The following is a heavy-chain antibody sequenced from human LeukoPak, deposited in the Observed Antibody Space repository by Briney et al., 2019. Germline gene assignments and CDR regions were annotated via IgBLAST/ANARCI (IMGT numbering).Heavy chain of an antibody. CDR3: ARKLRLGGNWFDP. CDR1: GGTCTSYA. J-gene: IGHJ5*02. CDR2: IIPISGTT. Sequence: SVKVSCKTSGGTCTSYAITWVRQAPGQGLEWMGKIIPISGTTNYAQKFQGRVTFTADESTSTAYMELSSLRSEDTALYYCARKLRLGGNWFDPWGQGTLVTVSS. V-gene: IGHV1-69*13. D-gene: IGHD1-26*01.